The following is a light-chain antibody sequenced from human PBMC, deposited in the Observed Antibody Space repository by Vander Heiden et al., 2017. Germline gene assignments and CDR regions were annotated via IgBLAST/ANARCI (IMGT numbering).Light chain of an antibody. CDR2: WAS. J-gene: IGKJ1*01. V-gene: IGKV4-1*01. CDR3: QQYYSTPRWT. CDR1: QSVLYSSNNKNY. Sequence: DIVMTHTPDSLPASLGERATTNCKSSQSVLYSSNNKNYLAWYQQKPGQPPKLLIYWASTRESGVPDRFSGSGSGTDFTLTISSMQAEDVAVYYCQQYYSTPRWTFGQGAKVEIK.